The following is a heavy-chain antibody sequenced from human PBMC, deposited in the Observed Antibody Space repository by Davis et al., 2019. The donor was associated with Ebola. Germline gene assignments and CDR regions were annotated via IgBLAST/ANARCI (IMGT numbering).Heavy chain of an antibody. Sequence: PGGSLRLSCTVSGVTPTRLYLTWVRQSPGKGLEWVANMREDGSDKHYLDSVKGRFTISRDNAKNSLYLDMNSLTADDTAIYYCAREGYWGQGTLVTVSS. CDR3: AREGY. V-gene: IGHV3-7*03. CDR1: GVTPTRLY. CDR2: MREDGSDK. J-gene: IGHJ4*02.